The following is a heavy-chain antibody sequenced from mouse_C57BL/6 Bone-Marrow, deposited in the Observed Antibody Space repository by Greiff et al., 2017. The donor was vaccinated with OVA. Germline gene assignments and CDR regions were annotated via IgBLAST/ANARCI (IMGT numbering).Heavy chain of an antibody. CDR1: GYTFTDYN. CDR3: ARFGYDVRWYFDV. J-gene: IGHJ1*03. D-gene: IGHD2-2*01. V-gene: IGHV1-18*01. CDR2: INPSNGGT. Sequence: EVQLQQSGPELVKPGASVKIPCKASGYTFTDYNMDWVKQSHGKSLEWIGDINPSNGGTIYNQKFKGKATLTVDKSSSTAYMELRSLTSEDTAVYYCARFGYDVRWYFDVWGTGTTVTVSS.